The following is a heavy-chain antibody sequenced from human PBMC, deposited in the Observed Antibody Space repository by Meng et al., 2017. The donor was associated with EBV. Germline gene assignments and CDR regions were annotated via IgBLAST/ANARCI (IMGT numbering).Heavy chain of an antibody. J-gene: IGHJ5*02. Sequence: LHLQESGPGLVKPSETLSPTCRVSGGPCSSSSYYWGWIRQPPGQGLEWIGNIYYSGSTHYNPSLKSRVTISVDTSKNQFSLKLSSVTAADTAVYYCARVFPVHRGGSGSYRWFDPWGQGTLVTVSS. D-gene: IGHD3-10*01. V-gene: IGHV4-39*07. CDR2: IYYSGST. CDR1: GGPCSSSSYY. CDR3: ARVFPVHRGGSGSYRWFDP.